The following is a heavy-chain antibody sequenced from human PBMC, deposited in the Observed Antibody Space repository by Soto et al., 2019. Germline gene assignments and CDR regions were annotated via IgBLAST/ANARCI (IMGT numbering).Heavy chain of an antibody. CDR2: IYYSGST. CDR1: GGSISSYY. CDR3: ARRYSSGFDY. D-gene: IGHD6-19*01. J-gene: IGHJ4*02. V-gene: IGHV4-59*12. Sequence: SETLSLTCTVSGGSISSYYWSWIRQPPGKGLEWIGYIYYSGSTNYNPSLKSRVTISVDTSKNQSSLKLSSVTAADTAVYYCARRYSSGFDYWGQGTLVTVSS.